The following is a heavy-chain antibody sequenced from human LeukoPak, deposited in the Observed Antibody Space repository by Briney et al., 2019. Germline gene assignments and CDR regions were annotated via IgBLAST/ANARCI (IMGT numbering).Heavy chain of an antibody. CDR1: GGSFSGYY. V-gene: IGHV4-34*01. J-gene: IGHJ6*03. CDR2: INHSGST. CDR3: ARASYCSGGSCSYYYYYMDA. D-gene: IGHD2-15*01. Sequence: PSETLSLTCAVYGGSFSGYYWSWIRQPPGKGLEWIGEINHSGSTNYNPSLKSRVTISVDTSKNQFSLKLSSVTAADTAVYYCARASYCSGGSCSYYYYYMDAWGKGTTVTVSS.